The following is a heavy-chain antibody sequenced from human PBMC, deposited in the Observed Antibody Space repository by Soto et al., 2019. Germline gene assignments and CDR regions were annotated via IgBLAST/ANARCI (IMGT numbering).Heavy chain of an antibody. CDR1: GGSISSYY. CDR2: IYTSGST. J-gene: IGHJ6*02. Sequence: PSATLSLTCTVSGGSISSYYWSWIRQPAGKGLEWIGRIYTSGSTNYNPSLKSRVTMSVDTSKNQFSLKLSSVTAADTAVYYCARGVDSYGSGRSYYYYGMDVWGQGTTVT. D-gene: IGHD5-18*01. CDR3: ARGVDSYGSGRSYYYYGMDV. V-gene: IGHV4-4*07.